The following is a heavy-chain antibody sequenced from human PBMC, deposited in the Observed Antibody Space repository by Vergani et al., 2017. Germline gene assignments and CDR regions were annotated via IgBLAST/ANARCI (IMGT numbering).Heavy chain of an antibody. V-gene: IGHV4-61*02. D-gene: IGHD2-15*01. Sequence: QVQLQESGPGLVKPSQTLSLTCTVSGGSISSGSYYWSWIRQPAGKGLEWIGRIYTSGSTNYNPSLKSRVTMSVDTSKNQFSLKLSSVTAADTAVYYCASLGYCSGDSCYSGPHDYWGQGTLVTVSS. CDR2: IYTSGST. J-gene: IGHJ4*02. CDR3: ASLGYCSGDSCYSGPHDY. CDR1: GGSISSGSYY.